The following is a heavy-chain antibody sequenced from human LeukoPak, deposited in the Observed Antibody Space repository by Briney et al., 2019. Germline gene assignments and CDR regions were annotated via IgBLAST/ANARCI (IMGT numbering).Heavy chain of an antibody. CDR3: ARDLTLVRRNDY. CDR1: GFTFSDYY. J-gene: IGHJ4*02. V-gene: IGHV3-11*04. Sequence: PGGSLRLSCAASGFTFSDYYMSWIRQAPGKGLGWVSYISSSGSTIYYADSVKGRFTISRDNAKNSLYLQMNSLRAEDTAVYYCARDLTLVRRNDYWGQGTLVTVSS. CDR2: ISSSGSTI. D-gene: IGHD3-9*01.